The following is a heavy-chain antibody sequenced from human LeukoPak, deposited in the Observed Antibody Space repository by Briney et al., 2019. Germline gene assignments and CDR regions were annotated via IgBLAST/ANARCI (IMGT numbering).Heavy chain of an antibody. J-gene: IGHJ4*02. Sequence: ASVKVSCTASGYTFTSYAMHWVRQAPGQRLEWMGWIIAGNGNTKYSQKFQGRVTITRDTSASTAYMELSSLRSEDTAVYYCARSRIAAAGGGLDYWGQGTLVTDSS. V-gene: IGHV1-3*01. CDR2: IIAGNGNT. D-gene: IGHD6-13*01. CDR3: ARSRIAAAGGGLDY. CDR1: GYTFTSYA.